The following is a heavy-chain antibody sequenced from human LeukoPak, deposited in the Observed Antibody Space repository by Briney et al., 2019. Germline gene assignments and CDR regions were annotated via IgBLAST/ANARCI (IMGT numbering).Heavy chain of an antibody. D-gene: IGHD6-6*01. J-gene: IGHJ4*02. CDR3: ARELGSSRDY. Sequence: SEALSLTCTVSGGSISSYYWSWIRQPPGKGLEWIGYIYYSGSTNYNPSLKSRVTISVDTSKNQFSLKLSSVSAADTAVYYCARELGSSRDYWGQGTLVTVSS. V-gene: IGHV4-59*12. CDR2: IYYSGST. CDR1: GGSISSYY.